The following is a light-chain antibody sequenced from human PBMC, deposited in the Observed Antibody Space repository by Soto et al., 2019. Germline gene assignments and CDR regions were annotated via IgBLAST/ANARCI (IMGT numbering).Light chain of an antibody. CDR2: AAS. CDR3: QQANSFPLP. V-gene: IGKV1-12*01. J-gene: IGKJ4*01. Sequence: IKMTQSPSTLSASVGDRVTITCRASQSISSWLAWYQQKPGKAPKLLIYAASSLQSGVPSRFSGSGSGTDFTLTISSLQPEDFATYYCQQANSFPLPFGGGTKVDIK. CDR1: QSISSW.